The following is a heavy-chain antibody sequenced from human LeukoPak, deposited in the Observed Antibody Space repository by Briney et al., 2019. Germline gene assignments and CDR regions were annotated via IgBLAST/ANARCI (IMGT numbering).Heavy chain of an antibody. CDR1: GFTVSSNY. J-gene: IGHJ4*02. Sequence: GGSLRLSCAASGFTVSSNYMSWVRQAPGKGLEWVSVIYSGGSTYYADSVKGRFTISRDNSKNTLYLQMNSLRAEDTAVYYCAKTARKRDILTGYYGTFDYWGQGTLVTVSS. D-gene: IGHD3-9*01. CDR3: AKTARKRDILTGYYGTFDY. V-gene: IGHV3-53*05. CDR2: IYSGGST.